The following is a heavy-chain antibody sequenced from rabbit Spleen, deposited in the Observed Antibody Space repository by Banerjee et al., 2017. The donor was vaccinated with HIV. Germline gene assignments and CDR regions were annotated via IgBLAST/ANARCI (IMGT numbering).Heavy chain of an antibody. J-gene: IGHJ4*01. D-gene: IGHD4-1*01. V-gene: IGHV1S47*01. CDR2: IEPIFGNT. CDR1: GFDFSNYG. Sequence: QEQLVESGGGLVQPGGSLKLSCKASGFDFSNYGVSWVRQAPGKGLEWIGYIEPIFGNTYYANWVNGRFTISSRNAQNTLYLQLSSLTAADTASYFCARDLAGVIGWNFNLWGPGTLVTVS. CDR3: ARDLAGVIGWNFNL.